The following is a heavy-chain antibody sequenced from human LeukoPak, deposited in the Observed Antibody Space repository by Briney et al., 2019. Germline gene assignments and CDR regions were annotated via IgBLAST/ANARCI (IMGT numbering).Heavy chain of an antibody. CDR2: IYSGGST. D-gene: IGHD3-10*01. J-gene: IGHJ6*03. CDR3: AKVPSGYYYYSYMDV. Sequence: GGSLRLSCAASGFTVSSNYMSWVRQAPGKGLEWVSVIYSGGSTYYADSVKGRFTISRDNSKNTLYLQMNSLRAEDTAVYYCAKVPSGYYYYSYMDVWGKGTTVTISS. V-gene: IGHV3-53*01. CDR1: GFTVSSNY.